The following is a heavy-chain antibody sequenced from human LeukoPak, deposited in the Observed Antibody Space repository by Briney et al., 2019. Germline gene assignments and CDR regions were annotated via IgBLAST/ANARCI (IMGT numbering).Heavy chain of an antibody. CDR2: ISGSGGST. Sequence: GGSLRLSCAASGFTFSSYAMNWVRQAPGEGLEWVSAISGSGGSTYYADSVKGRFTISRDNSKNTLYLQMNSLRVEDTAIYFCAKDSTYDSSGYYDYWGQGTLVTVSS. J-gene: IGHJ4*02. D-gene: IGHD3-22*01. CDR3: AKDSTYDSSGYYDY. V-gene: IGHV3-23*01. CDR1: GFTFSSYA.